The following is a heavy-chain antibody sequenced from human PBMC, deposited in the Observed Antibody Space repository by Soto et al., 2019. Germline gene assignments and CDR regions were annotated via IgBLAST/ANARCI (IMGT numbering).Heavy chain of an antibody. D-gene: IGHD1-1*01. V-gene: IGHV4-4*07. CDR3: VRDGTKTLRDWFDP. CDR1: CASISGLY. CDR2: IYATGTT. J-gene: IGHJ5*02. Sequence: SETLSLTCTVSCASISGLYWSWIRKSAGKGLEWIGRIYATGTTDYSPSLKSRVMMSVDTSKKQFSLKLRSVTAADTAVYYCVRDGTKTLRDWFDPWGQGISVTVSS.